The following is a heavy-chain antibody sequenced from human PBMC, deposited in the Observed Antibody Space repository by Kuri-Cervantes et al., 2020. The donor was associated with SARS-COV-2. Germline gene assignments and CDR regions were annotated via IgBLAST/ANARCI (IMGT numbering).Heavy chain of an antibody. J-gene: IGHJ6*03. CDR1: GGTFSSYA. D-gene: IGHD6-13*01. CDR3: ATNIAAAGLYYYMDV. CDR2: IIPVLGTA. Sequence: SVKVSCKASGGTFSSYAINWLRQAPGQGLEWMGGIIPVLGTANYAPNFQGRVTITADESTSTAYMELSSLRSEDTAVYYCATNIAAAGLYYYMDVWGKGTTVTVSS. V-gene: IGHV1-69*13.